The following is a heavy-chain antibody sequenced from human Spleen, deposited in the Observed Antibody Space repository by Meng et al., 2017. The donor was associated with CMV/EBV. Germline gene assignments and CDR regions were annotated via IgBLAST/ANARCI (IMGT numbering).Heavy chain of an antibody. CDR1: GFTFSSYS. CDR2: IYSGGST. D-gene: IGHD4/OR15-4a*01. V-gene: IGHV3-53*01. CDR3: TKGVPTASRASDI. J-gene: IGHJ3*02. Sequence: GGSLRLSCAASGFTFSSYSMNWVRQAPGKGLEWVSVIYSGGSTYYADSVKGRFTISRDNSKNTLYLQMNSLRAEDTAVYYCTKGVPTASRASDIWGQGTMVTVSS.